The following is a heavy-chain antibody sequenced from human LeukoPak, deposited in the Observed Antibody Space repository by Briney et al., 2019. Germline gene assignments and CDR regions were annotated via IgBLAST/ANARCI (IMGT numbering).Heavy chain of an antibody. J-gene: IGHJ4*02. D-gene: IGHD3-22*01. CDR3: ARDLLPHSSGYYYVDY. CDR1: GYTFTSYY. Sequence: ASVTVSCKASGYTFTSYYMQWVRQAPGQGLEWMGIINPNGGSTSYAQKFQGRVTMTRDTSTSIVYMELSSLRSEDTAVYYCARDLLPHSSGYYYVDYWGQGTLVTVSS. V-gene: IGHV1-46*01. CDR2: INPNGGST.